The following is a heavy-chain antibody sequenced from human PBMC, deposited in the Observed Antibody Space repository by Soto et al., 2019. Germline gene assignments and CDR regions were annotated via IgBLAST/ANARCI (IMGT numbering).Heavy chain of an antibody. CDR3: ASPEAERTGYCRGGSGHADSPYYYYGMDV. V-gene: IGHV1-69*12. Sequence: QVQLVQSGAEVKKPGSSVKVSCKASGGTFSSYAISWVRQAPGQGLEWMGGIIPIFGTANYAQKFQGRVTISADESTRTAYMELSSLRSEDTGVHYCASPEAERTGYCRGGSGHADSPYYYYGMDVWGRGTTVTVSS. D-gene: IGHD2-15*01. J-gene: IGHJ6*02. CDR1: GGTFSSYA. CDR2: IIPIFGTA.